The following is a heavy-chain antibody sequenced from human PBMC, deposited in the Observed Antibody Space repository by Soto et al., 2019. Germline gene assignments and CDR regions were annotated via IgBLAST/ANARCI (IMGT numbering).Heavy chain of an antibody. CDR3: TTDSDFSTRLVRFDY. D-gene: IGHD3-3*01. J-gene: IGHJ4*01. Sequence: GGSLRLSCAASGFTFTTALINWVRQAPGKGLEWVGRIKSKVDGGTTDFAAPVKGRFAISRDDSRSMMYMQMNSLKIEDTAVYYCTTDSDFSTRLVRFDYWGRGTMVTVSS. CDR2: IKSKVDGGTT. CDR1: GFTFTTAL. V-gene: IGHV3-15*07.